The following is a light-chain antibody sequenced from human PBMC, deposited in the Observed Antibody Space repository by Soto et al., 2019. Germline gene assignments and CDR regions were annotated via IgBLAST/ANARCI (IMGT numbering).Light chain of an antibody. CDR3: SSYTSSNTYV. CDR1: SSDVGGYNY. Sequence: QSALTQPASVSGSPGQSITISCTGTSSDVGGYNYVSWYQQHPGKAPKLMISEVSNRPSGVSSRFSGSKSDNTASLTISGLQAEDEADYYCSSYTSSNTYVFGTGTKVTVL. CDR2: EVS. J-gene: IGLJ1*01. V-gene: IGLV2-14*01.